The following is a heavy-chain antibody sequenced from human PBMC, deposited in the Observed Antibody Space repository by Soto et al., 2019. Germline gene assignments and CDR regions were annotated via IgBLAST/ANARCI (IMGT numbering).Heavy chain of an antibody. CDR3: ARAGAYSSANMDV. J-gene: IGHJ6*03. V-gene: IGHV3-66*01. D-gene: IGHD6-25*01. Sequence: EVQLVESGGGLVQPGGSLRVSCAASGLNVSSNSMNWVRQAPGRGLEWVSITYSGGSSYYADSVKGRFTISRDNSKNTLFLQMNSLRAEDTPVYYCARAGAYSSANMDVWGKGTTVTVS. CDR2: TYSGGSS. CDR1: GLNVSSNS.